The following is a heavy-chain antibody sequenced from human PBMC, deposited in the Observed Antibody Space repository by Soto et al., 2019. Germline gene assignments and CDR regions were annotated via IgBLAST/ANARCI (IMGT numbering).Heavy chain of an antibody. CDR2: INPSGGST. CDR1: GERVKSYY. Sequence: GRACGERVKSYYLDWRRQTKKKGLDWMGIINPSGGSTSYAQKFQGRVTMTRDTSTSTVYMELNSLRSEDTAVYYCARGVVLRYFDWSPPDAFDIWGQGTMVTVSS. CDR3: ARGVVLRYFDWSPPDAFDI. J-gene: IGHJ3*02. D-gene: IGHD3-9*01. V-gene: IGHV1-46*02.